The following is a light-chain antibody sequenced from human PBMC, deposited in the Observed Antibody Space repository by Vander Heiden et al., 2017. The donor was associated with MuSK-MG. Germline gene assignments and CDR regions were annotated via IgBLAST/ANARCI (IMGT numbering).Light chain of an antibody. CDR1: RGIANW. CDR2: TAS. J-gene: IGKJ5*01. CDR3: QQTNSFPIT. V-gene: IGKV1-12*01. Sequence: DIQMTQSPSSVSASVGDRVVITCRASRGIANWLAWYQQKPGKAPRLLISTASTLQTGVPSRFSGSGSGTDFTLTINDLQPDDFATYFCQQTNSFPITFGQGIRLEIK.